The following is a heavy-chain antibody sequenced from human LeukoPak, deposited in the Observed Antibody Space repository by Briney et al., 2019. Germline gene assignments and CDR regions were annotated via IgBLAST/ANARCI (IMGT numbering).Heavy chain of an antibody. Sequence: SGPTLVNPTQTLTLTCTFSGFSLSTSGMCVSWIRQPPGKALEWLARIDWDDDKYYSTSLRTRLTISKDTSKNQVVLTMTNMDPVDTATYYCARIQGVATSAPIDYWGQGTLVTVSS. CDR3: ARIQGVATSAPIDY. CDR2: IDWDDDK. V-gene: IGHV2-70*11. J-gene: IGHJ4*02. D-gene: IGHD5-12*01. CDR1: GFSLSTSGMC.